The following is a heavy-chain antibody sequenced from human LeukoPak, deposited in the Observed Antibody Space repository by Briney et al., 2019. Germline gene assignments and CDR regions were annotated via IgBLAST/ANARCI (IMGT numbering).Heavy chain of an antibody. Sequence: GGSRRLSCAASGFTFSSYVMNWVRQAPGKSLEWVSAISGPGGGTYYADSVKGRFTISRDNSKNMLYLQMNSLRVEDTAIYYCAKAPQGYSAYALPANWGQGTLVTVSS. J-gene: IGHJ4*02. V-gene: IGHV3-23*01. CDR3: AKAPQGYSAYALPAN. CDR2: ISGPGGGT. CDR1: GFTFSSYV. D-gene: IGHD5-12*01.